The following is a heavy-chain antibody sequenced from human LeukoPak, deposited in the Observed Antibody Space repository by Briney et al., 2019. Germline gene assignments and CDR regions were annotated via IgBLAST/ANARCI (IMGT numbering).Heavy chain of an antibody. V-gene: IGHV3-9*01. CDR2: ISWNSGRI. J-gene: IGHJ3*02. Sequence: GRSLRLSCAAYGFTFDDYAMHWVRQAPGKGLEWVSGISWNSGRIGYADSVKGRFTISRENAKNTLSVQMNTLRLEDTAVSYCANSFQTFGEVDAFDIWGQGTMVTVSS. CDR1: GFTFDDYA. D-gene: IGHD3-10*01. CDR3: ANSFQTFGEVDAFDI.